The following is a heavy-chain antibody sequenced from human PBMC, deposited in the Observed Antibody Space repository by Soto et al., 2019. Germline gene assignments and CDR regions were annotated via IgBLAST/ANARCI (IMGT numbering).Heavy chain of an antibody. D-gene: IGHD3-9*01. V-gene: IGHV1-8*01. CDR3: ARVLRYFDWLPYYVDY. CDR1: GYTFTSYD. CDR2: MNPNSGNT. Sequence: ALVKVSCKASGYTFTSYDINWVRQATGQGLEWVGWMNPNSGNTGYAQKFQGRVTMTRNTSISTAYMELSSLRSEDTAVYYCARVLRYFDWLPYYVDYWGQGTLVTV. J-gene: IGHJ4*02.